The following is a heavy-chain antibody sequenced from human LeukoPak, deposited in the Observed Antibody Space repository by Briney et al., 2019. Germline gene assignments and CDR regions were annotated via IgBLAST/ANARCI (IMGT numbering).Heavy chain of an antibody. D-gene: IGHD6-6*01. CDR2: IYPSSGGT. V-gene: IGHV1-2*02. CDR3: ARSNIATRRGDNWFDS. CDR1: GYTFTGSY. Sequence: ASVNVPCKASGYTFTGSYMHWVRQAPGQGLEWMGWIYPSSGGTNYAQKFQGRVTMTRDTSITTAYMELSSLRSDDTAVYYCARSNIATRRGDNWFDS. J-gene: IGHJ5*01.